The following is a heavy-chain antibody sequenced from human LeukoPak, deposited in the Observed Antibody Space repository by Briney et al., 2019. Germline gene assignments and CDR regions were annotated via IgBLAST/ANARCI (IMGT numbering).Heavy chain of an antibody. J-gene: IGHJ3*01. D-gene: IGHD3-10*01. CDR2: INPSGGST. V-gene: IGHV1-46*01. Sequence: GASVKVSLKASGYTFTSYYMHWVRQAPGQGLEWMGIINPSGGSTSYAQKFQGRVTMTRDTSTSTVYMELSSLRSEDTAVYYCARDLRFGEWKVQVWGQGTMVTVSS. CDR3: ARDLRFGEWKVQV. CDR1: GYTFTSYY.